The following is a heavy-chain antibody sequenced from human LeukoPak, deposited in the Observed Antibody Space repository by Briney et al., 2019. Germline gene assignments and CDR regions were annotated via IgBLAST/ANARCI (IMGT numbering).Heavy chain of an antibody. Sequence: ASVKVSCKASAYTFTGYYMHWVRQAPGQGLEWMGWINPNSGDTSSAQKFQGRVTMTRDTSISTAYMELSTLRSDDTAVYYCARDRNGDGFAYFDYWGQGTLVTVSS. CDR2: INPNSGDT. V-gene: IGHV1-2*02. D-gene: IGHD5-24*01. J-gene: IGHJ4*02. CDR1: AYTFTGYY. CDR3: ARDRNGDGFAYFDY.